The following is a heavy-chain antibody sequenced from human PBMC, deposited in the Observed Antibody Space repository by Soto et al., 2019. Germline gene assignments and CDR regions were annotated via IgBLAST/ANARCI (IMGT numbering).Heavy chain of an antibody. CDR2: ISYSGST. V-gene: IGHV4-31*11. Sequence: SETLSLTCAVSGDSVISGSHFWTWIRQHPGKGLEWLGYISYSGSTYYNPSLNPSLKTRLSISIDTSENHFSLHLSSVNAADTAVYYCARVRGTAGKRYFDYWGPGTLVTVSS. CDR1: GDSVISGSHF. J-gene: IGHJ4*02. CDR3: ARVRGTAGKRYFDY. D-gene: IGHD6-13*01.